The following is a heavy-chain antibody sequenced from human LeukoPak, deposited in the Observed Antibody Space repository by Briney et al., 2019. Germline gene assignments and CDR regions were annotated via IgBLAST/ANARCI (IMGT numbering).Heavy chain of an antibody. J-gene: IGHJ4*02. Sequence: ASVKVSCKASGYTFTSYAMHWVRQAPGQRLEWMGRINPNSGGTNYAQKFQGRVTMTRDTSISTAYMELSRLRSDDTAVYYCARDFKLNYDYWGQGTLVTVSS. CDR2: INPNSGGT. CDR1: GYTFTSYA. D-gene: IGHD5-24*01. V-gene: IGHV1-2*06. CDR3: ARDFKLNYDY.